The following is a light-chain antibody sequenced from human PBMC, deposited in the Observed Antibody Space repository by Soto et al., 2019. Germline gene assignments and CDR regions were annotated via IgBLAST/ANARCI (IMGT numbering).Light chain of an antibody. CDR1: HDISNY. Sequence: DVHMTLSPSSLSASVGHRVTISCRASHDISNYLAWYQQKPCKVPKLLISAASTLQSGVPSRFSGSGSGTDFILTISSLQPQDVATYYCQKYRSVTPWTFGQGTKVDIK. CDR2: AAS. CDR3: QKYRSVTPWT. V-gene: IGKV1-27*01. J-gene: IGKJ1*01.